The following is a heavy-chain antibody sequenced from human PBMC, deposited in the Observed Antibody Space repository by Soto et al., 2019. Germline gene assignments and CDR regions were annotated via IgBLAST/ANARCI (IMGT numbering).Heavy chain of an antibody. CDR1: GGTFSSYA. Sequence: ASVKVSCKASGGTFSSYAISWVRQAPGQGLEWMGGIIPIFGIANYAQKFQGRVTITADKSTSTAYMELSSLRSEDTAVYYCARGGVTTVTTFYCYYYMDVWGKGTTVTVSS. CDR2: IIPIFGIA. J-gene: IGHJ6*03. V-gene: IGHV1-69*10. CDR3: ARGGVTTVTTFYCYYYMDV. D-gene: IGHD4-17*01.